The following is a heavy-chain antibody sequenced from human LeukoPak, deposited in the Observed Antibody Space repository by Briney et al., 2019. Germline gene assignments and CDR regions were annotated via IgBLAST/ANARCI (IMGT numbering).Heavy chain of an antibody. Sequence: ASVKVSCKASGYTFPSYGISWARQAPGQGLEWMGWISAYDDKRNSVQRFQDRITMTTDTSTGTSYLELRNLRSDDTAVYYCARVLVKTRGNYFHDDYWGQGTLVTVSS. V-gene: IGHV1-18*01. CDR3: ARVLVKTRGNYFHDDY. D-gene: IGHD2/OR15-2a*01. CDR2: ISAYDDKR. CDR1: GYTFPSYG. J-gene: IGHJ4*02.